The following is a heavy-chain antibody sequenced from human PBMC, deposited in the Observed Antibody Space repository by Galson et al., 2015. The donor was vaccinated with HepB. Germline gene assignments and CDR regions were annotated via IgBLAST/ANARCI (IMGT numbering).Heavy chain of an antibody. CDR3: ARGVLLWDGPDY. J-gene: IGHJ4*02. Sequence: SVKVSCKASGYKFTSYYTHWVRQAPGQGLEWMGIISPSGGSTDYAQKFRGRLTMTRDTSTSTVFMELSSLRSEDTAVYHCARGVLLWDGPDYWGQGTLVTVSS. D-gene: IGHD3-10*01. V-gene: IGHV1-46*01. CDR1: GYKFTSYY. CDR2: ISPSGGST.